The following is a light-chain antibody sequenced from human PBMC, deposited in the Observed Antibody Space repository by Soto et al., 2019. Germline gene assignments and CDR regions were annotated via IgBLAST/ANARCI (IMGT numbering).Light chain of an antibody. V-gene: IGKV1-9*01. Sequence: DIPLTQSPSFLSASVCDIVTVTCRASQVINSYLAWYQQKPGKDPKLLIYTASTLQSGVPSRFSGSGSGTEFTLTITSLQPEDFAAYYCQQLYTYPLTFGGGTKVEIK. J-gene: IGKJ4*01. CDR1: QVINSY. CDR3: QQLYTYPLT. CDR2: TAS.